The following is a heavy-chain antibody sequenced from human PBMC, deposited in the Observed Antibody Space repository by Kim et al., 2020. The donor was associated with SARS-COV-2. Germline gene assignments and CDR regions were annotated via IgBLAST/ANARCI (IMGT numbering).Heavy chain of an antibody. J-gene: IGHJ4*02. CDR3: ARASGDTAGDY. CDR2: T. Sequence: TYYNPSLKSRVTISVDTSKNQFSLKLSSVTAADTAVYYCARASGDTAGDYWGQGTLVTVSS. D-gene: IGHD5-18*01. V-gene: IGHV4-31*02.